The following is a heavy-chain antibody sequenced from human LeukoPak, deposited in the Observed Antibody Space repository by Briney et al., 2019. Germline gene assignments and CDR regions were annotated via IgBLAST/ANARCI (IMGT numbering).Heavy chain of an antibody. CDR3: ARFSSRCNLGNGFDI. J-gene: IGHJ3*02. D-gene: IGHD6-13*01. CDR1: GGSISSGDSY. CDR2: IFYTEVT. V-gene: IGHV4-30-4*01. Sequence: SETLSLTCSVSGGSISSGDSYWSWIRQPPGKGLEWIGSIFYTEVTYYNPSLRSRVTISLDTSKNQFSLKLTSVTAADTAVFFCARFSSRCNLGNGFDIWGQGTMVIVSS.